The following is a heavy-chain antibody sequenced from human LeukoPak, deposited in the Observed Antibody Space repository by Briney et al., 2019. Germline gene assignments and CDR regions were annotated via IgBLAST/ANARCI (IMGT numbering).Heavy chain of an antibody. J-gene: IGHJ4*02. CDR1: GSKITSQG. V-gene: IGHV1-18*01. Sequence: ASVKVSCKASGSKITSQGFNWVRQAPGQGLEWMGWISTQSGNTKYSQKFQGRVTMTTDTSTNTVYMELRSLRSDDTGVYYCLRNAYWGQGTLVTVSS. CDR2: ISTQSGNT. CDR3: LRNAY.